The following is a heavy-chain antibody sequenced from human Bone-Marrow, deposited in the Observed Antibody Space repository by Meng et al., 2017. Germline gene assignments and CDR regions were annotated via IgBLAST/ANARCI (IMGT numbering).Heavy chain of an antibody. Sequence: QVQLQESGPGLVKPSQTLSLTCTVSGGSISSNDYYWSWFRQSPGKGLEWIGYIYYSGSTYYNPSLKSRITISVDTSKNQFSLKLSSVTAADTAVYYCARDRGIAAAGQDNNWFDPWGQGTLVTVSS. J-gene: IGHJ5*02. V-gene: IGHV4-30-4*01. CDR1: GGSISSNDYY. CDR3: ARDRGIAAAGQDNNWFDP. CDR2: IYYSGST. D-gene: IGHD6-13*01.